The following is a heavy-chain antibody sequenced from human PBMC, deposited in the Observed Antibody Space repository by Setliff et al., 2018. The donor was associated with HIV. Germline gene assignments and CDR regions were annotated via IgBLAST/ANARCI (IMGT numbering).Heavy chain of an antibody. D-gene: IGHD6-13*01. Sequence: PGGSLRLSCAGFGFIFNTYEMNWVRQAPGKGLEWLSYISSSGGTIYYADSVKGRFTISRDNAKNSLYLQMNSLRAEDTAVYYCARDSSSWYEFYFDCWSQGTLVTVSS. CDR1: GFIFNTYE. CDR2: ISSSGGTI. J-gene: IGHJ4*02. V-gene: IGHV3-48*03. CDR3: ARDSSSWYEFYFDC.